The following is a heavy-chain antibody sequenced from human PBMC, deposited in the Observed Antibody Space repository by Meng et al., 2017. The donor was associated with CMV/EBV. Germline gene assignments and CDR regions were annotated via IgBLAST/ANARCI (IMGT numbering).Heavy chain of an antibody. CDR2: IIPIFGTA. Sequence: SVKVSCKASGGTFSSYAISWVRQAPGQGLEWMGGIIPIFGTANYAQKFQGRVTITTDESTSTAYMELSSLRSEDTAVYYCARHHPAGYCSSTSCPQRWFDPWGQGTLVTVSS. J-gene: IGHJ5*02. CDR3: ARHHPAGYCSSTSCPQRWFDP. D-gene: IGHD2-2*01. V-gene: IGHV1-69*05. CDR1: GGTFSSYA.